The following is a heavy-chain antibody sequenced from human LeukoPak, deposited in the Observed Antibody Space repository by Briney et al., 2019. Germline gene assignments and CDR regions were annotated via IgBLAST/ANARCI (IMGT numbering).Heavy chain of an antibody. CDR2: ISWNSGSI. V-gene: IGHV3-9*01. Sequence: PGGSLRLSCAASGFTFDDYAMLWVRQAPGKGLEWVSGISWNSGSIGYADSVKGRFTISRDNAKNSLYLQMNSLRAEDTALYYCAKLVVPAALRAGMDVWGQGTTVTVSS. J-gene: IGHJ6*02. CDR1: GFTFDDYA. CDR3: AKLVVPAALRAGMDV. D-gene: IGHD2-2*01.